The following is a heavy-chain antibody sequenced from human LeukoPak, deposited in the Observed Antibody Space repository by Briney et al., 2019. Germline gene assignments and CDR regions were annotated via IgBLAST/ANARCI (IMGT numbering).Heavy chain of an antibody. CDR1: GYTFTSYA. Sequence: ASVKVCCKASGYTFTSYAINWVRQATGQGLEWMGWMNPNSGNTGYAQKFQGRVTMTRNTSISTAYMELSSLRSEDTAVYYCARYAARPEDYYVMDVRGQGTTVTVSS. CDR3: ARYAARPEDYYVMDV. CDR2: MNPNSGNT. V-gene: IGHV1-8*01. D-gene: IGHD6-6*01. J-gene: IGHJ6*02.